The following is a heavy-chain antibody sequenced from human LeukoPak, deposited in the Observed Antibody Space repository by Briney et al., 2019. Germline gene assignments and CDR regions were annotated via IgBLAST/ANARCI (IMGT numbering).Heavy chain of an antibody. CDR1: GGSISNDY. D-gene: IGHD3-10*01. CDR3: ARDQGYYYGSGTSPSGWFDP. CDR2: ISYSGST. Sequence: SETLSLTCTVSGGSISNDYWSWIRQPPGKGLEWIGYISYSGSTSYNSSLKSRVTISVDTSKNQLSLRLTSLTAADTAVYYCARDQGYYYGSGTSPSGWFDPWGQGTLVTVSS. V-gene: IGHV4-59*01. J-gene: IGHJ5*02.